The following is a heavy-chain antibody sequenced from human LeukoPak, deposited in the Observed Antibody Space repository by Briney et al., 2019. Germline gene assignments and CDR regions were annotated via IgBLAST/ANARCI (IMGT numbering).Heavy chain of an antibody. D-gene: IGHD3-10*01. Sequence: EGSLRLSCAASGFTFRSYWMHWVRQAPGKGLVWVSRINIDGSSTTYADSVKGRFTVSRDNAKNTLYLQMNSLRAEDTAVYYCARVGTFYDSGSYKALFDHWGQGTLVTVSS. CDR1: GFTFRSYW. CDR2: INIDGSST. V-gene: IGHV3-74*01. J-gene: IGHJ4*02. CDR3: ARVGTFYDSGSYKALFDH.